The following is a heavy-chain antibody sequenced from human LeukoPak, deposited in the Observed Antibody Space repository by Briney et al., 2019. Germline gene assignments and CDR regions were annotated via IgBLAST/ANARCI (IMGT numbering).Heavy chain of an antibody. CDR3: ARDLWYSGYDPPY. CDR1: GGSISGGGYY. CDR2: ISSSSSYI. V-gene: IGHV3-21*01. J-gene: IGHJ4*02. Sequence: ETLSLTCTVSGGSISGGGYYWNWVRQAPGKGLEWVSSISSSSSYIYYADSVKGRFTISRDNAKNSLYLQMNSLRAEDTAVYYCARDLWYSGYDPPYWGQGTLVTVSS. D-gene: IGHD5-12*01.